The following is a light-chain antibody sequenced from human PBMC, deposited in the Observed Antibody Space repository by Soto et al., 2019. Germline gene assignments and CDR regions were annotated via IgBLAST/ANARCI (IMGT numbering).Light chain of an antibody. CDR3: QQYGGSAPWT. Sequence: EIVLTQPPGPLSVSPGDRVTLSSRASQTVNDNYLAWYQQKPGQAPRLLIYGASTPATGTPARFSGSGSGTDFTLTVSRLEPEDFAVYYCQQYGGSAPWTFGPGTKVDMK. V-gene: IGKV3-20*01. CDR2: GAS. J-gene: IGKJ1*01. CDR1: QTVNDNY.